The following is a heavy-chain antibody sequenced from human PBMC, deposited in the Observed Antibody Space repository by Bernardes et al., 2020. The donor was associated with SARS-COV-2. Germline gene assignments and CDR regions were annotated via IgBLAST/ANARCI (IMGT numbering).Heavy chain of an antibody. CDR1: GFTFSTYW. Sequence: GGPLRLSCEASGFTFSTYWMHWVRQAPGKGLQWVSRIDSDGSTTNYADSVKGRFTISRDNSKNMLYLQMNGLREEDTAIYYCARRFCTASGCSANFYGLGVWGLGTTVIVSS. D-gene: IGHD2-8*02. J-gene: IGHJ6*02. V-gene: IGHV3-74*01. CDR2: IDSDGSTT. CDR3: ARRFCTASGCSANFYGLGV.